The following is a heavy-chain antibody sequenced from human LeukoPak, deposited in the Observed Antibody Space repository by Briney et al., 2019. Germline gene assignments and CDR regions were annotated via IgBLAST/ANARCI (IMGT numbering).Heavy chain of an antibody. CDR2: INPNSGGT. Sequence: ASVKVSCKASGYTFTGYYMHWVRQAPGQGLEWMGWINPNSGGTNYAQRFQGRVTMTRDTSISTAYMELSSLRSEDTAVYYCARDRERGSGSYYAHYWGQGTLVTVSS. D-gene: IGHD3-10*01. CDR3: ARDRERGSGSYYAHY. V-gene: IGHV1-2*02. J-gene: IGHJ4*02. CDR1: GYTFTGYY.